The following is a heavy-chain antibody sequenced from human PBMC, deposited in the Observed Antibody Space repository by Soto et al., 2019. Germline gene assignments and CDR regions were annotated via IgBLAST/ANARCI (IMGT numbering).Heavy chain of an antibody. CDR1: GYTFISHG. CDR3: ARVSSSIVVVPDYGMDV. V-gene: IGHV1-18*04. Sequence: QVQLVQSGVEVKKPGASVKVSCKASGYTFISHGISWVRQAPGHGLEWMGWSSGKNGNTNYAQKLQGRVTLTTDTSTSTAYMELRSLRSDDTAVYYCARVSSSIVVVPDYGMDVWGQGTTVTVSS. D-gene: IGHD2-15*01. CDR2: SSGKNGNT. J-gene: IGHJ6*02.